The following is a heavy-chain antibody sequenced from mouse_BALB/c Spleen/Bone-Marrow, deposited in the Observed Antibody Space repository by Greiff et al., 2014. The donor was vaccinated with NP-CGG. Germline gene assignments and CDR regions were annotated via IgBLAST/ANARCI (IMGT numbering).Heavy chain of an antibody. D-gene: IGHD2-12*01. V-gene: IGHV1-9*01. Sequence: VKLQESGAELMKPGAPVKISCKATGYTFSSYWIEWVKQRPGHGLEWIGEILPGSGSTNYNEKFKGKATFTADTSSNTAYMQLSSLTSEDSAVYYCARREVSYYYDYWGQGTTLTVSS. CDR1: GYTFSSYW. CDR2: ILPGSGST. CDR3: ARREVSYYYDY. J-gene: IGHJ2*01.